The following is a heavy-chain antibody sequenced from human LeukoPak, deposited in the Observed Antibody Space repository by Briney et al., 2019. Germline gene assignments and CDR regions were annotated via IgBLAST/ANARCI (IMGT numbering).Heavy chain of an antibody. CDR2: IIPILGIA. V-gene: IGHV1-69*04. Sequence: ASVKVSCKASGYTFTGYYMHWVRQAPGQGLEWMGRIIPILGIANYAQKFQGRVTITADKSTSTAYMELSSLRSEDTAVYYCARVATQADYYDSSGYYDYWGQGTLVTVSS. J-gene: IGHJ4*02. CDR3: ARVATQADYYDSSGYYDY. CDR1: GYTFTGYY. D-gene: IGHD3-22*01.